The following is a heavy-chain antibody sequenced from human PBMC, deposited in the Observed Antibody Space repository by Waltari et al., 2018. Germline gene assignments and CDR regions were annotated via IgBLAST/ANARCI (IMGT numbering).Heavy chain of an antibody. CDR1: GYFISRGYY. V-gene: IGHV4-38-2*02. Sequence: VHLQESGPGLVKASETLSLTCNVPGYFISRGYYWGWIRQPPGKGLEWIGTIYQTGNTYYNPSLKSRVTISVGTSKTQFSLQVRSVTAADTAVYYCARGSVMAHFDYWGQGTLVTVSS. CDR3: ARGSVMAHFDY. J-gene: IGHJ4*02. D-gene: IGHD2-21*01. CDR2: IYQTGNT.